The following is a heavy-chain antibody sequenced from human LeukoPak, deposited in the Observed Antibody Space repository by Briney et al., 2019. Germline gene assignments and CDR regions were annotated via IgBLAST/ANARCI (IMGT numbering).Heavy chain of an antibody. CDR3: ARKGGFDY. J-gene: IGHJ4*02. V-gene: IGHV3-7*01. CDR1: GFTFSSSW. Sequence: GGSLRLSCAASGFTFSSSWMAWVRQAPGKGLEWVGNIKEDGTAKNYVVSVRGRFTISRDNAKNSLYLQMNSLRGEDTAVYYCARKGGFDYWGQGTLVTVSS. CDR2: IKEDGTAK.